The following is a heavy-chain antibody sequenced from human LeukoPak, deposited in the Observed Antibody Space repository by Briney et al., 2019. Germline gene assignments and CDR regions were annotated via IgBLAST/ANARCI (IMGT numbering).Heavy chain of an antibody. V-gene: IGHV1-18*01. D-gene: IGHD1-26*01. CDR2: ISPYNGNT. J-gene: IGHJ4*02. CDR3: AIEGPGELDPTFDY. Sequence: ASXKVSCKASGYTFTNYGISWVRQAPGQGLEWMAWISPYNGNTKYAQKFQGRVTMTTDTSTSTAYMELRSLGSDDTAVYYCAIEGPGELDPTFDYWGQGTLVTVSS. CDR1: GYTFTNYG.